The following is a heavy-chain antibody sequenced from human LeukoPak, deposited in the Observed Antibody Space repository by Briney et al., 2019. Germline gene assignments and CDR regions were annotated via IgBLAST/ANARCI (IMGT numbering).Heavy chain of an antibody. D-gene: IGHD5-12*01. V-gene: IGHV4-34*01. CDR2: INHSGST. CDR3: ARTYPTGPYSGYDYADH. Sequence: KSSETLSLTCAVYGGSFSGYYWSWIRQPPGKGLEWIGEINHSGSTNYNPSLKRRVTISVDTSKNQFSLKLSSVTAADTAVYYCARTYPTGPYSGYDYADHWSQGTLVTVSS. J-gene: IGHJ4*02. CDR1: GGSFSGYY.